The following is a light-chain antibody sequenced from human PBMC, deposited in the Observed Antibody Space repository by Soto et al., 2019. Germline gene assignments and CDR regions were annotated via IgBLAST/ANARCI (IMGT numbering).Light chain of an antibody. CDR3: MQALQTLT. CDR1: QSLLHSSGYNY. Sequence: EIVMTQSLLSLPVTPGEPASFSCRSGQSLLHSSGYNYLDWYIQKPGQSPQLLIHLGSNRASGVPDRFSGGGSGTDFTLKVSRVESGDVGVYYCMQALQTLTIGGGTKVEIK. V-gene: IGKV2-28*01. CDR2: LGS. J-gene: IGKJ4*01.